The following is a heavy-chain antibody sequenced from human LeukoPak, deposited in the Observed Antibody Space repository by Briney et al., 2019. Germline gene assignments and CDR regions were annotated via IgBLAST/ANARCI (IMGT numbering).Heavy chain of an antibody. CDR2: ISSSSSYI. D-gene: IGHD3-10*01. CDR3: ARGVGGFENWFDP. CDR1: GFTFSSYS. V-gene: IGHV3-21*01. Sequence: PGGSLRLSCAASGFTFSSYSMNWVRQAPGRGLEWVSAISSSSSYIYYAGSVKGRFTISRDNAKNSLYLQMNSLRAEDTAVYYCARGVGGFENWFDPWGQGTLVTVSS. J-gene: IGHJ5*02.